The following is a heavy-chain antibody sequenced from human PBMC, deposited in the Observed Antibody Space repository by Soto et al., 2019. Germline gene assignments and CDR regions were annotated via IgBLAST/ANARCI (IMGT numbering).Heavy chain of an antibody. CDR2: ISGSGGST. CDR3: AKNIGSRLKPATEAFDY. J-gene: IGHJ4*02. D-gene: IGHD1-26*01. V-gene: IGHV3-23*01. Sequence: EVQLLESGGGLVQPGGSLRLSCAASGFTFSSYAMSWVRQAPGKGLEWVSAISGSGGSTYYADSVKGRFTISRDNSKNTLYLQMNSLRAEDTAVYYCAKNIGSRLKPATEAFDYCGQGTLVTVSS. CDR1: GFTFSSYA.